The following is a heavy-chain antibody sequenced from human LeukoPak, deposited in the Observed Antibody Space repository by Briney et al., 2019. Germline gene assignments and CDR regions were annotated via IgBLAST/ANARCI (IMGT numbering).Heavy chain of an antibody. D-gene: IGHD5-24*01. J-gene: IGHJ4*02. V-gene: IGHV4-30-2*01. CDR2: IYHSGST. CDR1: GGSISSGGYS. CDR3: ARGDGYKSSFDY. Sequence: SETLSLTCVVSGGSISSGGYSWSWIRQPPGKGLERIGYIYHSGSTYYNPSLKSRVTISVDRSKNQFSLKLSSVTAADTAVYYCARGDGYKSSFDYSGQGTLVTVSS.